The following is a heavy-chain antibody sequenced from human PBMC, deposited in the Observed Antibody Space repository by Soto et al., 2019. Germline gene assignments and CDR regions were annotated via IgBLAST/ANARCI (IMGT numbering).Heavy chain of an antibody. CDR3: AKEIAAVGAGVFDI. D-gene: IGHD6-13*01. CDR2: IDGSGTYT. J-gene: IGHJ3*02. V-gene: IGHV3-23*01. CDR1: GFTFNNYA. Sequence: EVQLLESGGGMVQPGGSLRLSCAASGFTFNNYAMSWVRQAPGKGLEWVSAIDGSGTYTYYTDSVKGRITISRDNSKNTVFLQMNSLRAEETAEYYCAKEIAAVGAGVFDIWGQGTMVTVSS.